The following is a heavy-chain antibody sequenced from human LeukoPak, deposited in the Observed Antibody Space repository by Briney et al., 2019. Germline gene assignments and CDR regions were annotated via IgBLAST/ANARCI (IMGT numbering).Heavy chain of an antibody. CDR2: ISYDGGNK. CDR1: GFTFSSYA. J-gene: IGHJ4*02. V-gene: IGHV3-30*18. CDR3: AKVYLTYYYDSSGYGFQDC. Sequence: GGSLRLSCAASGFTFSSYAMHWVRQAPGKGLEWVAVISYDGGNKYYIDSVKGRFTISRDNSKNTLYLQMNSLSAEDTAVYYCAKVYLTYYYDSSGYGFQDCWGQGALVTVSS. D-gene: IGHD3-22*01.